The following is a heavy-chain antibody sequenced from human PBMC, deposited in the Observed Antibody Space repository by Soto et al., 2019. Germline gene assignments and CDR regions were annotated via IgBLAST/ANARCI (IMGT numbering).Heavy chain of an antibody. J-gene: IGHJ6*03. CDR3: ARAGGSIAAAGTSYYYYYMDV. V-gene: IGHV4-39*01. CDR1: GGSISSSSYY. CDR2: IYYSGST. D-gene: IGHD6-13*01. Sequence: QLQLQESGPGLVKPSETLSLTCTVSGGSISSSSYYWGWIRQPPGKGLEWIGSIYYSGSTYYNPSHKSRVTISVHTSNNQFSLKLSSVTAADTAVYYCARAGGSIAAAGTSYYYYYMDVWGKGTTVTVSS.